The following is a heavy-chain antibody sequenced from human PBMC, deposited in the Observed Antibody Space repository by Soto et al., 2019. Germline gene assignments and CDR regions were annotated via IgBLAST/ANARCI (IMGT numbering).Heavy chain of an antibody. D-gene: IGHD6-19*01. J-gene: IGHJ4*02. Sequence: QVQLVQSGAEVKKPGSSVKVSCKASGGTFSSYTISWVRQAPGQGLEWMGRIIPILGIANYAQKFQGRVTITADKSTSTAYMELSSLRSEDTAVYYCARDSTELAVAGTSFDYWGQGTLVTVSS. V-gene: IGHV1-69*08. CDR1: GGTFSSYT. CDR3: ARDSTELAVAGTSFDY. CDR2: IIPILGIA.